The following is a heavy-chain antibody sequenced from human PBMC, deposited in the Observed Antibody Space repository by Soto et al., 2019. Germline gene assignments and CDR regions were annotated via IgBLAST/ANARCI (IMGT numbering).Heavy chain of an antibody. Sequence: GGSLRLSCAASGFTFSSYGMHWVRQAPGKGLEWVAVISYDGSNKYYADSVKGRFTISRDNSKNTLYLQMNSLRAEDTAVYYCAVDSSGPYYFDYWGQGTLVTDSS. CDR3: AVDSSGPYYFDY. V-gene: IGHV3-30*03. J-gene: IGHJ4*02. CDR1: GFTFSSYG. D-gene: IGHD3-22*01. CDR2: ISYDGSNK.